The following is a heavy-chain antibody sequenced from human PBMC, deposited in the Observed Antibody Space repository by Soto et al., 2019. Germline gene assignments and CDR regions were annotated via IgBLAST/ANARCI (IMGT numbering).Heavy chain of an antibody. V-gene: IGHV3-7*01. Sequence: EVQLVESGGGLVQPGGSLRISCTVSGFYFSSYWMSWVRQAPGKGLEWVASIKQDESEKYYVDSVKGRFTISRDNADDSLFLQMNSLRAEDTAVYFCVRDVGFDYVHWGQGTLVTVSS. J-gene: IGHJ4*02. CDR1: GFYFSSYW. CDR3: VRDVGFDYVH. D-gene: IGHD3-16*01. CDR2: IKQDESEK.